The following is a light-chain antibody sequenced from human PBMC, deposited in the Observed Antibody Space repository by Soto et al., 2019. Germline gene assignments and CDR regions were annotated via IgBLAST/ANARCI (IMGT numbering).Light chain of an antibody. CDR2: VTS. V-gene: IGKV3-20*01. Sequence: EIVLTQSPGTLSLSPGERATLSCRASQSVSSSYLAWYQQKPGQAPRVLIYVTSSRATGIPDRFSGSGSGTDFTFTISRLEPEDFAVYYCQQYGTSPPTFGPGTKVDVK. CDR3: QQYGTSPPT. J-gene: IGKJ3*01. CDR1: QSVSSSY.